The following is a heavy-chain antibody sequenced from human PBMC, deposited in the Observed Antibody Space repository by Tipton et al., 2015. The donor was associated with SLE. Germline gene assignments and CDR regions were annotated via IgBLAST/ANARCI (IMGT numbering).Heavy chain of an antibody. CDR1: GGSISSYY. D-gene: IGHD2-2*01. V-gene: IGHV4-59*01. J-gene: IGHJ5*02. CDR2: IYYSGST. CDR3: ARVVVGDWFDP. Sequence: TLSLTCTVSGGSISSYYWSWIRQPPGKGLEWIGYIYYSGSTIYNPSLKSRVTISVDTSRSQFSLKLSSVNTADTAVYYCARVVVGDWFDPWGQGTLVTVSA.